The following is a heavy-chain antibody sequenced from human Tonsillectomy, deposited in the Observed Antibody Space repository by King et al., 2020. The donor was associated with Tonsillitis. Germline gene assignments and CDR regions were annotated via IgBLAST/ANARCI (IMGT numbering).Heavy chain of an antibody. D-gene: IGHD5-18*01. CDR1: GGTFSSYA. Sequence: VQLVESGAEVKKPGSSVKVSCKASGGTFSSYAISWVRQAPGQGLEWRGGIIPIFGTANYAQKFQGRVTITADESTSTAYMELSSLRSEDTAVYYCASTSDTAMVKEGNGMDVWGQGTTVTVSS. CDR3: ASTSDTAMVKEGNGMDV. V-gene: IGHV1-69*01. J-gene: IGHJ6*02. CDR2: IIPIFGTA.